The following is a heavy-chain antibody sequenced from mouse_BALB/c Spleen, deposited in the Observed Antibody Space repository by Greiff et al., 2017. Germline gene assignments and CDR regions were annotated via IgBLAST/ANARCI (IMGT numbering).Heavy chain of an antibody. J-gene: IGHJ2*01. V-gene: IGHV3-8*02. CDR1: GDSITSGY. CDR3: ARYGGLLREYFDY. Sequence: EVQLQQSGPSLVKPSQTLSLTCSVTGDSITSGYWNWIRKFTGNKLEYMGYISYSGSTYYNPSLKSRISITRDTSKNQYYLQLNSVTTEDTATYYCARYGGLLREYFDYWGQGTTLTVSS. D-gene: IGHD1-1*01. CDR2: ISYSGST.